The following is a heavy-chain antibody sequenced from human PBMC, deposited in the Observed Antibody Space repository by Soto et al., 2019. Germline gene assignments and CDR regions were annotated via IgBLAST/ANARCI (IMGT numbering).Heavy chain of an antibody. CDR3: ALMGGYCSSTSCYRENYYYGMDV. J-gene: IGHJ6*02. CDR2: INHSGST. D-gene: IGHD2-2*02. Sequence: ETLSLTCAVYGGSFSGYYWSWIRQPPGKGLEWIGEINHSGSTNYNPSLKSRVTISVDTSKNQFSLKLSSVTAADTAVYYCALMGGYCSSTSCYRENYYYGMDVWGQGTTVTVSS. V-gene: IGHV4-34*01. CDR1: GGSFSGYY.